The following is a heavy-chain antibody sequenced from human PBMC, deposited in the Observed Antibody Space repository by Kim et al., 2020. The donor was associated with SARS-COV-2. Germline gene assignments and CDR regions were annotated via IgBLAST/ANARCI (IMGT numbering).Heavy chain of an antibody. J-gene: IGHJ3*02. CDR3: ARGGVGVYSFHI. D-gene: IGHD2-8*01. Sequence: GGSLRLSCAASGFTVSTNYMNWVRQAPGKGLEWVSVFFGGGSTYYADSVKGRFTISRDNSKNTLYLQMDSLRAEDTAVYYCARGGVGVYSFHIWGQGTKVTVSS. V-gene: IGHV3-53*01. CDR1: GFTVSTNY. CDR2: FFGGGST.